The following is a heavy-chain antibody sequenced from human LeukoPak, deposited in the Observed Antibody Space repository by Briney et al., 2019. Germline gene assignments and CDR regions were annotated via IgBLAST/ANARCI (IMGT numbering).Heavy chain of an antibody. CDR2: IDPSSTST. J-gene: IGHJ4*02. D-gene: IGHD1-1*01. CDR3: ARDNTTTGPFDY. CDR1: GYKLTSYY. Sequence: ASVKVSCRASGYKLTSYYMHWARQAPGQGLEWMGIIDPSSTSTSYAQKFQGRVTMTRDTSTSTVYMEPSSLRSEDTAVYYCARDNTTTGPFDYWGQGTLVTVSS. V-gene: IGHV1-46*01.